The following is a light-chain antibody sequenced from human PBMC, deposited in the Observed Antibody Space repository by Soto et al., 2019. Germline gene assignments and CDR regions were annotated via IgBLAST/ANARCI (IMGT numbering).Light chain of an antibody. J-gene: IGLJ1*01. V-gene: IGLV3-9*01. CDR3: QVWDSSLYV. Sequence: SYELTQPLSVSVALGQTARIICGGNDIGSKNVFWYQLKPGQAPVLVIYRDVNRPSGIPERFSGSNSGNTATLTISRAQAGDEADYYCQVWDSSLYVFGTGTKLPVL. CDR1: DIGSKN. CDR2: RDV.